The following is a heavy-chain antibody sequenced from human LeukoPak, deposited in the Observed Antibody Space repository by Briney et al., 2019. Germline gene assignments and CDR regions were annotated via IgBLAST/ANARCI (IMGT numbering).Heavy chain of an antibody. D-gene: IGHD3-10*01. Sequence: SETLSLTCTVSGGSISSYYWSWIRQPPGKGLEWIGYIYYSGSTNYNPSLKSRVTISVDTSKNQFSLKLSSVTAADTAVYYCARDAGFEDYYYYYMDAWGKGTTVTISS. V-gene: IGHV4-59*01. CDR2: IYYSGST. CDR1: GGSISSYY. CDR3: ARDAGFEDYYYYYMDA. J-gene: IGHJ6*03.